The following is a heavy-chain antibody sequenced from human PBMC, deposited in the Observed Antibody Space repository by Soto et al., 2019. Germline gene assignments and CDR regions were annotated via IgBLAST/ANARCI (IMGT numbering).Heavy chain of an antibody. CDR1: GYTFTGYY. CDR2: INPNSGGT. J-gene: IGHJ6*02. D-gene: IGHD3-10*01. Sequence: ASVKVSCKASGYTFTGYYMHWVRQAPGQGLEWMGWINPNSGGTNYAQKFQGWVTMTRDTSISTAYMELSRLRSDDTAVYYCARGELYYYGSDSPYYYGMDVWGQGTTVTVSS. CDR3: ARGELYYYGSDSPYYYGMDV. V-gene: IGHV1-2*04.